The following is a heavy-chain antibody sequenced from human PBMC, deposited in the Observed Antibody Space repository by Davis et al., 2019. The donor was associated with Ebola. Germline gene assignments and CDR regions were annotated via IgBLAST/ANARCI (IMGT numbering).Heavy chain of an antibody. J-gene: IGHJ3*02. V-gene: IGHV1-18*01. CDR3: ARDLRMVQGVIIYRGAFDI. D-gene: IGHD3-10*01. Sequence: ASVKVSCKASGYTFTSYGISWVRQAPGQGLEWLGWISAYNGNTNYAQKLQGRVTMTTDTSTSTAYMELRSLRSDDTAVYYCARDLRMVQGVIIYRGAFDIWGQGTMVTVSS. CDR1: GYTFTSYG. CDR2: ISAYNGNT.